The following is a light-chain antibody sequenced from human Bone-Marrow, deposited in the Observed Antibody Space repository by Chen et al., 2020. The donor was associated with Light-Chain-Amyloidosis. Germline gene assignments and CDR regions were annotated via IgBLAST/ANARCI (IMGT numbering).Light chain of an antibody. CDR1: QNVSRY. V-gene: IGKV3-11*01. CDR2: DAS. J-gene: IGKJ4*01. CDR3: QQHSNWLT. Sequence: EIVLTLSPATLSLSPGERATLFCKDSQNVSRYLAWYQQKPGQARRLLIYDASNRATCIPARFSSSGSGPDFTLTISSLEPEDFAVSDCQQHSNWLTFGEGTKVEIK.